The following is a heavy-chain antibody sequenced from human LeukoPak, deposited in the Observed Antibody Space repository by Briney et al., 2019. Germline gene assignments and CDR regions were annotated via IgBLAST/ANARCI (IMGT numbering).Heavy chain of an antibody. D-gene: IGHD3-16*01. CDR1: GFNFSSYT. CDR2: ISYDGSKK. CDR3: ARGDLFGVFDY. Sequence: GTSLRPSCPASGFNFSSYTMHWVRQAPGKGLEWVAVISYDGSKKNYADSLKGRFTISRDNSKNTLTVQMNSLRPEDTAVYYCARGDLFGVFDYWGQGNLVTVSS. V-gene: IGHV3-30*03. J-gene: IGHJ4*02.